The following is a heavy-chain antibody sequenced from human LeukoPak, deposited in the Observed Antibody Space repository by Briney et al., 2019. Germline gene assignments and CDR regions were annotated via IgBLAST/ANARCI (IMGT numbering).Heavy chain of an antibody. CDR2: MHYRGST. Sequence: SDTLSLTCTVSGASITTGAHFWVWIRQLPGQSLEFIGYMHYRGSTFYYPSLATRVTISLDTSADQFSLSLSSVTAADTAVYYCARGATYNDRNGRFDPWGQGTLVTVSS. J-gene: IGHJ5*02. D-gene: IGHD2-8*01. V-gene: IGHV4-31*03. CDR3: ARGATYNDRNGRFDP. CDR1: GASITTGAHF.